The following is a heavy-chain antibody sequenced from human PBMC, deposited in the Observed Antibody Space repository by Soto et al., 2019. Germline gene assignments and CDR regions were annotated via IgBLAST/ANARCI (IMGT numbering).Heavy chain of an antibody. V-gene: IGHV1-69*13. Sequence: SVKVSCKASGGTFSSYAISWVRQAPGQGLEWMGGIIPIFGTANYAQKFQGRVTITADESTSTAYMELSSLRSEDTAVYYCAASVLRFLEWLPPGVWGQGTTVTVSS. J-gene: IGHJ6*02. CDR1: GGTFSSYA. CDR2: IIPIFGTA. CDR3: AASVLRFLEWLPPGV. D-gene: IGHD3-3*01.